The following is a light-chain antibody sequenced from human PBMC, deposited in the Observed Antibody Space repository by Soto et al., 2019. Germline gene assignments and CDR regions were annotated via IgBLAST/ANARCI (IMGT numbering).Light chain of an antibody. CDR1: QSVSSAY. CDR3: QHYGTSWT. V-gene: IGKV3-20*01. J-gene: IGKJ1*01. CDR2: AAS. Sequence: IVLTQYPGTLSLSPGERATLSCRPSQSVSSAYLAWYQQKPGQGPRLLLYAASHRATGIPDRFSGIGSGTDFTLTISRLEHEDFAVYYCQHYGTSWTFGQGTKVEIK.